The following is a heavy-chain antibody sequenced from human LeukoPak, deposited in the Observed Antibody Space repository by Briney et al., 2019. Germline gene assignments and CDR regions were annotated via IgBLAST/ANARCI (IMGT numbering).Heavy chain of an antibody. CDR3: ARTVRLADYYYYYYMDV. Sequence: PSETLSLTCTVSGGSISSHYWSWIRQPPGKGLEWIGYIYYSGSTNYNPSLKSRVTIPVDTSKNQFSLKLSSVTAADTAVYYCARTVRLADYYYYYYMDVWGKGTTVTVSS. V-gene: IGHV4-59*11. D-gene: IGHD3-9*01. J-gene: IGHJ6*03. CDR1: GGSISSHY. CDR2: IYYSGST.